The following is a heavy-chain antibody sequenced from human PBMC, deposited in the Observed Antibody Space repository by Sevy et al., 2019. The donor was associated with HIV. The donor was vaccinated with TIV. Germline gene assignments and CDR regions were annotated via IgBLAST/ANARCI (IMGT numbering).Heavy chain of an antibody. D-gene: IGHD4-17*01. CDR2: IKQDGSEK. J-gene: IGHJ6*02. V-gene: IGHV3-7*01. CDR3: ARDPPYGDYPYYYYGMDV. Sequence: GGSLRLSCAASGFTFSSYWMSWVRQAPGKGLEWVANIKQDGSEKYYVDSVKGRFTICRDNAKNSLYLQMNSLRAEDTAVYYCARDPPYGDYPYYYYGMDVWGQGTTVTFSS. CDR1: GFTFSSYW.